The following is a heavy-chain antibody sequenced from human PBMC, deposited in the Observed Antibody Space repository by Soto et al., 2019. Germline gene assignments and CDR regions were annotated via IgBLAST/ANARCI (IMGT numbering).Heavy chain of an antibody. CDR2: ISSTTNYI. Sequence: LRLSCAASGFTFTSYSMNWVRQAPGKGLEWVSSISSTTNYIYYADSMKGRFTVSRDNAKNSVYLDMNSLRAEDTAVYYCAKSGNVLRFLEWLPNLDYWGQGTLVTVSS. D-gene: IGHD3-3*01. CDR3: AKSGNVLRFLEWLPNLDY. CDR1: GFTFTSYS. J-gene: IGHJ4*02. V-gene: IGHV3-21*04.